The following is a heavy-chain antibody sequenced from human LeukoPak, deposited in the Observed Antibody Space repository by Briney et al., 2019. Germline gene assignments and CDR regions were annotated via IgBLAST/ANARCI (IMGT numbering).Heavy chain of an antibody. CDR2: ITSSSSYI. D-gene: IGHD3-10*02. CDR3: AELGITMIGGV. V-gene: IGHV3-21*01. J-gene: IGHJ6*04. Sequence: GGSLRLSCAASGFTFNKYTMNWVRQAPGKGLEWVSSITSSSSYIYYADSVKGRFTISRDNAKNSLYLQMNSLRAEDTAVYYCAELGITMIGGVWGKGTTVTISS. CDR1: GFTFNKYT.